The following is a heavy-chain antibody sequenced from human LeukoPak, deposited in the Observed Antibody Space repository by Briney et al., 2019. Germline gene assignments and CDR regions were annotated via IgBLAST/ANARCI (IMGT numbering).Heavy chain of an antibody. Sequence: ASVKVSCKASGYTFTSYGISWVRQAPGQGLEWMGWISAYNGNTNYAQKLQGRVTMTTDTSTSTAYMELRSPRSDDTAVYYCAREAKDYYDSSGYYYAFDYWGQGTLVTVSS. CDR1: GYTFTSYG. D-gene: IGHD3-22*01. V-gene: IGHV1-18*01. J-gene: IGHJ4*02. CDR3: AREAKDYYDSSGYYYAFDY. CDR2: ISAYNGNT.